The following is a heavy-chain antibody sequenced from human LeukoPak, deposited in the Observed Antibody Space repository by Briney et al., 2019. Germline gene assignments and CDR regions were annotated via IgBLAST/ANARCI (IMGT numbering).Heavy chain of an antibody. Sequence: GGSLRLSCAGSGFTFSDYWVDWVRQAPGKGLEWVSSISSSSSYIYYADSVKGRFTISRDNAKNTLYLQMNSLRAEDTAVYYCARVEYYYDSSGYYYEYYFDYWGQGTLVTVSS. V-gene: IGHV3-21*04. CDR1: GFTFSDYW. CDR2: ISSSSSYI. J-gene: IGHJ4*02. D-gene: IGHD3-22*01. CDR3: ARVEYYYDSSGYYYEYYFDY.